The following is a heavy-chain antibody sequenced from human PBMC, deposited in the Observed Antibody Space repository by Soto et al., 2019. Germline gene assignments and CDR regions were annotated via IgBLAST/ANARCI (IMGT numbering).Heavy chain of an antibody. D-gene: IGHD4-17*01. V-gene: IGHV3-9*02. CDR3: VKDMKWGGMTTIHYFDS. J-gene: IGHJ4*02. Sequence: EVQLVESGGGLVQPGRSLRLSCVASGFIADDYAMHWVRQAPGKGLEWVSGISSNSATINYADSVKGRFTISRDNAKNSLFLQMNRLIPEDTAFYYCVKDMKWGGMTTIHYFDSWGQGTLVTVSS. CDR1: GFIADDYA. CDR2: ISSNSATI.